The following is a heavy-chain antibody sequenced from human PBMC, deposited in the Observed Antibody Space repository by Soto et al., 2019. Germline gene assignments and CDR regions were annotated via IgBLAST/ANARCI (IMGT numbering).Heavy chain of an antibody. CDR2: INHSGST. V-gene: IGHV4-34*01. CDR1: GGSFSGYY. Sequence: SETLSLTCAVYGGSFSGYYWSWIRQPPGKGLEWIGEINHSGSTNYNPSLKSRVTISVDTSKNQFSLKLSSVTAADTAVYYCARHGGITMIVGTAGNWFDPWGQGTLVTVSS. D-gene: IGHD3-22*01. J-gene: IGHJ5*02. CDR3: ARHGGITMIVGTAGNWFDP.